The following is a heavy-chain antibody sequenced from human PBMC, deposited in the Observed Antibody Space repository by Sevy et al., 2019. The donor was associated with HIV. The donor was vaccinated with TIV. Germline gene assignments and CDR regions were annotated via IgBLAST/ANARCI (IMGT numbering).Heavy chain of an antibody. D-gene: IGHD4-17*01. V-gene: IGHV3-48*03. Sequence: GGSLRLSCTASGFTFSTYEMNWVRQAPGKGLEWVSYISNSGNTIYYSDSLKGRFTISRDNAKNSLYLQMNSLRAADTAVYYCARDLPPSTTTVAHFDYWGRGTLVTVSS. CDR3: ARDLPPSTTTVAHFDY. CDR1: GFTFSTYE. CDR2: ISNSGNTI. J-gene: IGHJ4*02.